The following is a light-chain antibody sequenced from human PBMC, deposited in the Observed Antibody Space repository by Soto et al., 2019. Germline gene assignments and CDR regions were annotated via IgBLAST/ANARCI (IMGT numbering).Light chain of an antibody. CDR2: ATS. CDR1: QSVSSSY. Sequence: EIVLTQSPGTLSLSPGERATLSCRASQSVSSSYLAWYQQKPGQPPRLVMYATSSRATGIPARFSGSGSGKDFTLTISRLEPEDFAVYYCQQYGSSSWTFGQGTKVDIK. V-gene: IGKV3-20*01. CDR3: QQYGSSSWT. J-gene: IGKJ1*01.